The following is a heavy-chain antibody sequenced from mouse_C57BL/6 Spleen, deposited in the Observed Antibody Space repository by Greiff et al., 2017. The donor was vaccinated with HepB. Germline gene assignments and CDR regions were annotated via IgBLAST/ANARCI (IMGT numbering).Heavy chain of an antibody. D-gene: IGHD1-1*01. CDR3: ARDYGSSFPYWYFDV. J-gene: IGHJ1*03. Sequence: VQLQQSGPELVKPGASVKISCKASGYAFSSSWMNWVKQRPGKGLEWIGRIYPGDGDTNYNGKFKGKATLTADKSSSTAYMQLSSLTSEDSAVYFCARDYGSSFPYWYFDVWGTGTTVTVSS. V-gene: IGHV1-82*01. CDR1: GYAFSSSW. CDR2: IYPGDGDT.